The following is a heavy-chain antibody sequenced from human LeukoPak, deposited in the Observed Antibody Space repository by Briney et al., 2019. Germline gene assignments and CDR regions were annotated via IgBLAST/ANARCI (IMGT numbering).Heavy chain of an antibody. D-gene: IGHD6-19*01. V-gene: IGHV1-18*01. CDR2: MNPNSGNT. CDR1: GYTFTSYD. J-gene: IGHJ4*02. CDR3: ARVAVAGTSFDFDY. Sequence: SVKVSCKASGYTFTSYDINWVRQATGQGLEWMGWMNPNSGNTNYAQKLQGRVTMTTDTSTSTAYMELRSLRSDDTAVYYCARVAVAGTSFDFDYWGQGTLVTVSS.